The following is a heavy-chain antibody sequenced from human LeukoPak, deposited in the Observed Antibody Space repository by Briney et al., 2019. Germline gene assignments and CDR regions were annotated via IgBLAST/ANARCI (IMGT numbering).Heavy chain of an antibody. CDR3: ARPGTTVTTFDY. V-gene: IGHV4-34*01. J-gene: IGHJ4*02. Sequence: SETLSLTCAVYGGSFSGYYWSWIRQPPGKGLEWIGEINHSGSTNYNPSLKSQVTISVDTSKNQFSLKLSSVTAADTAVYYCARPGTTVTTFDYWGQGTLVTVSS. D-gene: IGHD4-17*01. CDR1: GGSFSGYY. CDR2: INHSGST.